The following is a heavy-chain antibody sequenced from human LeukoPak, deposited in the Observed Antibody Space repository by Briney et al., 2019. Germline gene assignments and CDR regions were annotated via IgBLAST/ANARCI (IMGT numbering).Heavy chain of an antibody. V-gene: IGHV3-30*18. J-gene: IGHJ4*02. CDR1: GFTFSSYG. D-gene: IGHD2-2*01. CDR3: AKGCSSTSCAIEFDS. CDR2: ISYDGSNK. Sequence: GRSLRLSCAASGFTFSSYGMHWVRQAPGKGLEWVAVISYDGSNKYYADSVKGRFTISRDNSKNTAYVEMNSLRPAGTAVYYCAKGCSSTSCAIEFDSWGQGILVIVSS.